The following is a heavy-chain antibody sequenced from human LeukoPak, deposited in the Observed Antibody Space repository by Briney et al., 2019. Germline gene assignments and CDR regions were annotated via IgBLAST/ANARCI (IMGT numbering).Heavy chain of an antibody. J-gene: IGHJ5*02. Sequence: PGGSLRLSCAASGFTFSSYWMHWVRQAPGKGLVWVSRINSDGSSTSYVDSVKGRFTISRDNAKNTLYLQMNSLRAEDTAVYYCAREIAAALNWFDPWGQGTLVTVSS. V-gene: IGHV3-74*01. D-gene: IGHD6-13*01. CDR2: INSDGSST. CDR1: GFTFSSYW. CDR3: AREIAAALNWFDP.